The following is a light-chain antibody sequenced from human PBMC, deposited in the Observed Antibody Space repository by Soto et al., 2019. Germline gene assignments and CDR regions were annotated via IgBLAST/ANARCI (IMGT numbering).Light chain of an antibody. CDR1: QSFTSN. V-gene: IGKV3-15*01. CDR2: GAS. J-gene: IGKJ1*01. CDR3: QQYSDWPWT. Sequence: EIVMTQSPATLSVSPGERATLSCRASQSFTSNLAWYQQKPGQAPRLLIYGASTRATGIPARFSGSGSGTEFTLTISSLQSEDFAVYYCQQYSDWPWTFGRGTKVDIK.